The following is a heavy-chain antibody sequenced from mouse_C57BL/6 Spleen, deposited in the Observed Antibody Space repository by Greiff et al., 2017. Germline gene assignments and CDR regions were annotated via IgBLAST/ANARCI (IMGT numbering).Heavy chain of an antibody. D-gene: IGHD1-1*01. CDR2: IDPSDSYT. CDR1: GYTFTSYW. J-gene: IGHJ1*03. CDR3: AVYYGSSWYFDV. Sequence: VKLQQPGAELVMPGASVKLSCKASGYTFTSYWMHWVKQRPGQGLEWIGEIDPSDSYTNYNQKFKGKSTLTVDKSSSTAYMQLSSLTSEDSAVYYCAVYYGSSWYFDVWGTGTTVTVSS. V-gene: IGHV1-69*01.